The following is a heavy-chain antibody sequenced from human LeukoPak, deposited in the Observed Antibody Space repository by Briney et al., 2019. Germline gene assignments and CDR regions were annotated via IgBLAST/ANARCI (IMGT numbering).Heavy chain of an antibody. V-gene: IGHV4-39*07. CDR3: ARSGRGGLPEGYDY. D-gene: IGHD1-14*01. Sequence: SETLSLTCTVSGGSISTSSYYWGWVRQPPGKGLEWIGNIFYSGSTYYSPSLKSRVTISLDTSKNQFSLKLSSVTAADTAVYYCARSGRGGLPEGYDYWGQGTLVTVSS. CDR2: IFYSGST. J-gene: IGHJ4*02. CDR1: GGSISTSSYY.